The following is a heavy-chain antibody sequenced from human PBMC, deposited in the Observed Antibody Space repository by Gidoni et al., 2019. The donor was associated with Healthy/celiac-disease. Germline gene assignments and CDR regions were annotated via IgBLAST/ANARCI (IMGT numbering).Heavy chain of an antibody. CDR3: AKEGSVVPAAMGFDY. Sequence: QVQLVESGGGVVQPGRSLSLSCAASGFTFSSYGMHWVRQAPGKGLEWVSVISYDGSNKYYADSVKGRFTISRDNSKNTLYLQMNSLRAEDTAVYYCAKEGSVVPAAMGFDYWGQGTLVTVSS. D-gene: IGHD2-2*01. J-gene: IGHJ4*02. CDR1: GFTFSSYG. CDR2: ISYDGSNK. V-gene: IGHV3-30*18.